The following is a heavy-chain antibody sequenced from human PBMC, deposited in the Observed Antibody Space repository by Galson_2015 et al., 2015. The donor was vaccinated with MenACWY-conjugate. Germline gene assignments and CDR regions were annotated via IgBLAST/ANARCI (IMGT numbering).Heavy chain of an antibody. Sequence: SVKVSCKASGYTFTSYGISWARQAPGQGLEWMGWISAYNGNTNYAQKLQGRVTMTTDTSTSTAYMELRSLRSDDTAVYYCARDSEDYGGNSADYWGQGTLVTVSS. CDR2: ISAYNGNT. V-gene: IGHV1-18*04. J-gene: IGHJ4*02. D-gene: IGHD4-23*01. CDR3: ARDSEDYGGNSADY. CDR1: GYTFTSYG.